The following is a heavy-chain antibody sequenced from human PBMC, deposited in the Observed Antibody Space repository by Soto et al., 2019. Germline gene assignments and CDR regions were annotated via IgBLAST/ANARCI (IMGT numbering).Heavy chain of an antibody. CDR1: GFTFSSYS. D-gene: IGHD3-3*01. CDR2: ISSSSSYI. Sequence: PGGSLRLSCAASGFTFSSYSMNWVRQAPGKGLEWVSSISSSSSYIYYADSVKGRFTISRDNAKNSLYLQMNSLRAEDTAVYYCARHGPYYDFWSGYYPVFDYWGQGTLVTVSS. CDR3: ARHGPYYDFWSGYYPVFDY. V-gene: IGHV3-21*01. J-gene: IGHJ4*02.